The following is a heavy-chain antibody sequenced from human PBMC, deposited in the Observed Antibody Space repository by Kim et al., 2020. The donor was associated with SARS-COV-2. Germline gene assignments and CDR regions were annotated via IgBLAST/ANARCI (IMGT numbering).Heavy chain of an antibody. CDR1: GFTFSSYW. Sequence: GGSLRLSCAASGFTFSSYWMSWVRQAPGKGLEWVANIKQDGSEKYYVDSVKGRFTISRDNAKNSLYLQMNSLRAEDTAVYYCARDRYDFWSGYYTSALTYYFDYWGQGTLVTVAS. J-gene: IGHJ4*02. CDR3: ARDRYDFWSGYYTSALTYYFDY. D-gene: IGHD3-3*01. CDR2: IKQDGSEK. V-gene: IGHV3-7*01.